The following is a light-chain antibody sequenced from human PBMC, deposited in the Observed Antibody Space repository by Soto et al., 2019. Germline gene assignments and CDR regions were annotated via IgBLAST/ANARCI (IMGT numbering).Light chain of an antibody. V-gene: IGKV3-20*01. CDR1: RRVSSSF. J-gene: IGKJ1*01. CDR3: QYYGNSPPSWT. CDR2: DTS. Sequence: EVVLTQSPGTLSLSPGERATLSCRASRRVSSSFLAWYQQKRGQPPRLLISDTSTRAAGTPVRFRGSGSGTDFTLSISRLEPEDFALYYCQYYGNSPPSWTFGQGTKVEI.